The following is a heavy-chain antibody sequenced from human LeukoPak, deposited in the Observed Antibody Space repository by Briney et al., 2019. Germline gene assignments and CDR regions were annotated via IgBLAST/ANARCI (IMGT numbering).Heavy chain of an antibody. CDR1: GYTFTSYG. CDR2: ISAYNGNT. V-gene: IGHV1-18*01. D-gene: IGHD5-18*01. J-gene: IGHJ4*02. Sequence: GASVKVSCKAAGYTFTSYGISWVRQAPGQGLEWMGWISAYNGNTNYAQKLQGRVTMTTDTSTSTAYMELRSLRSDDTAVYYCARVPIGHSYGPYYFDYWGQGTLVTLSS. CDR3: ARVPIGHSYGPYYFDY.